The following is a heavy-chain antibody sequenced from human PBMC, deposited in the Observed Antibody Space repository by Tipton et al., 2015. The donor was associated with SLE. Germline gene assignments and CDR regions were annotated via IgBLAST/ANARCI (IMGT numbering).Heavy chain of an antibody. CDR1: GGTFSSYA. V-gene: IGHV1-69*01. CDR3: ASRVAAREQDYTPYYYYMDV. D-gene: IGHD2-21*02. CDR2: IIPIFGTA. Sequence: QLVQSGAEVKKPGSSVKVSCKASGGTFSSYAISWVRQAPGQGLEWMGGIIPIFGTANYAQKFQGRVTITADESTSTAYMELSSLRSEDTAVYYCASRVAAREQDYTPYYYYMDVWGKGTTVTVSS. J-gene: IGHJ6*03.